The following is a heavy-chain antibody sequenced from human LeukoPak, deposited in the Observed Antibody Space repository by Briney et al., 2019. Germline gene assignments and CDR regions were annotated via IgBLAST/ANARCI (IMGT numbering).Heavy chain of an antibody. Sequence: GGSLRLSCAASGFTFSSYGMHWVRQAPGKGLEWVAFIRYDGGNKYYADSVKGRFTISRDNSKNTLYLQMNSLRAEDTAVYYCAKDRPPGEDYWGQGTLVTVSS. CDR2: IRYDGGNK. D-gene: IGHD2-21*01. J-gene: IGHJ4*02. CDR1: GFTFSSYG. V-gene: IGHV3-30*02. CDR3: AKDRPPGEDY.